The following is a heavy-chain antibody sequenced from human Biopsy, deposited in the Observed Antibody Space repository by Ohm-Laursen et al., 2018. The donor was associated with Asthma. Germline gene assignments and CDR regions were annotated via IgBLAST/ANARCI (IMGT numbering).Heavy chain of an antibody. J-gene: IGHJ6*02. CDR3: ARAVDYSHYYGIDV. V-gene: IGHV1-18*01. D-gene: IGHD3-10*01. CDR1: GYTFNSAG. Sequence: ASVKVSCNTSGYTFNSAGITWVRQAPGQGLEWMGWISVYNGNTKVAQKLQDRVIMITDTSTSTAYMELRSLRSDDTAVYFCARAVDYSHYYGIDVWGQGTTVTVS. CDR2: ISVYNGNT.